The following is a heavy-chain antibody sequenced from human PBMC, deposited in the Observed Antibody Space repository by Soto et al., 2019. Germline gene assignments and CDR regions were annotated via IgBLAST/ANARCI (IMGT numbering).Heavy chain of an antibody. CDR1: GGTLSSPY. V-gene: IGHV4-4*07. Sequence: PSETLSLPWTACGGTLSSPYWRWIRQPAGTGLDWVARINGSGRTAYNPSLKLRVTMSLNVSLNQFPLHLTYVTPADTDVYFGARSVEGVVRGPTGSHEGWFDPWGRGTLVTVSS. D-gene: IGHD3-10*01. J-gene: IGHJ5*02. CDR3: ARSVEGVVRGPTGSHEGWFDP. CDR2: INGSGRT.